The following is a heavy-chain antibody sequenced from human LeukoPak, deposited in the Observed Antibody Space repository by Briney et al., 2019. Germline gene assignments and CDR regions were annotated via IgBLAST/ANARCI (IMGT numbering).Heavy chain of an antibody. CDR1: GFTFSSQW. V-gene: IGHV3-7*01. CDR2: INPDGSET. D-gene: IGHD6-25*01. CDR3: LGSADRG. Sequence: PGGSLRLSCADSGFTFSSQWMNWVRQAPGRGLEWGGNINPDGSETYYVDSMKGRFSISRDNAKDSVYLQMNTLRVEDTAVYYCLGSADRGWGQGTLVTVSS. J-gene: IGHJ4*02.